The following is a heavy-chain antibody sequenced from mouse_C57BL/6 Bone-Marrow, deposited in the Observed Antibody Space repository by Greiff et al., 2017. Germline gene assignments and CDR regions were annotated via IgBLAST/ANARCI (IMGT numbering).Heavy chain of an antibody. D-gene: IGHD2-5*01. CDR3: ARPYYSSNLYFDV. Sequence: QVQLQQPGAELVKPGASVKMSCKASGYTFTSYWITWVKQRPGQGLEWIGDIYPGSGSTNYTEKFKSKATLTADTSSSTAYMQLSSLTSEDSAVYYCARPYYSSNLYFDVWGTGTTVTVSS. V-gene: IGHV1-55*01. J-gene: IGHJ1*03. CDR1: GYTFTSYW. CDR2: IYPGSGST.